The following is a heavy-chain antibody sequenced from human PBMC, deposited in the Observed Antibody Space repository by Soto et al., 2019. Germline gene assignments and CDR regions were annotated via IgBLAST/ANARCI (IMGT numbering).Heavy chain of an antibody. D-gene: IGHD2-15*01. J-gene: IGHJ4*02. CDR1: GGSISSGGYY. CDR3: ARHTPAISISDH. V-gene: IGHV4-39*01. Sequence: SETLSLTYTVSGGSISSGGYYWGWIRQPPGKGLEWIGSIYYSGSTYYNPSLKSRVTISVDTSKNQFSLKLSSVTAADTAVYYCARHTPAISISDHWGQGTLVTVS. CDR2: IYYSGST.